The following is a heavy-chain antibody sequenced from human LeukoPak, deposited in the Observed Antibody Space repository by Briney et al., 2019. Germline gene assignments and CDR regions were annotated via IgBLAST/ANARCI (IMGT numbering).Heavy chain of an antibody. D-gene: IGHD3-10*01. CDR3: ARDVFPYYYASGETGNWFDP. J-gene: IGHJ5*02. CDR2: VDSDGTTT. CDR1: GFTFSSYW. Sequence: GGSLRLSCAASGFTFSSYWMHWVRQAPGKGLVWVSRVDSDGTTTNYADSVKGRFTISRDNAKNTLYLQMNSLRADDTAVYFCARDVFPYYYASGETGNWFDPWGQGTLVTVSS. V-gene: IGHV3-74*01.